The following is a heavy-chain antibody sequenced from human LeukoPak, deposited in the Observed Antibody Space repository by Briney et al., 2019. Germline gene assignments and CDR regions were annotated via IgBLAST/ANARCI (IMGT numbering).Heavy chain of an antibody. V-gene: IGHV3-23*01. Sequence: GGSLRLSCAASGFTFSSYAMSWVRQAPGKGLEWVSAISGSGGSTYYADSVKGRFTISRDNSKNTLYLQMNSLRAEDTAVYYCAKVAWSGITMVRGVRTCGMDVWGQGTTVTVSS. J-gene: IGHJ6*02. CDR2: ISGSGGST. D-gene: IGHD3-10*01. CDR3: AKVAWSGITMVRGVRTCGMDV. CDR1: GFTFSSYA.